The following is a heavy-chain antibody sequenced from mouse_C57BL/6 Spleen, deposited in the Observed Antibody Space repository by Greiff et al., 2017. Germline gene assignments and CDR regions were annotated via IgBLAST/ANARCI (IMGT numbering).Heavy chain of an antibody. CDR3: ARPWDGVYYAMDY. V-gene: IGHV1-22*01. CDR2: INPNNGGT. J-gene: IGHJ4*01. CDR1: GYTFTDYN. D-gene: IGHD4-1*01. Sequence: VQLQQSGPELVKPGASVKMSCKASGYTFTDYNMHWVKQSHGKSLEWIGYINPNNGGTSYNQKFKGKATLTVNKSSSTAYMELRSLTSEDSAVYYCARPWDGVYYAMDYWGQGTSVTVSS.